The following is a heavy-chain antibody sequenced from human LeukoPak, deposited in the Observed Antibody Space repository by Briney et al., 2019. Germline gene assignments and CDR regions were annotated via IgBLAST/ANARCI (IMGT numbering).Heavy chain of an antibody. CDR3: ARETKERGLDV. CDR2: VYPSVTT. Sequence: SETLSLTCTVSGGSISNSNYYWGWIRQPAGKGLEWIGRVYPSVTTNYNPSLKSRVTLSVDTSKNHFSLNLSSVTAADTAVYYCARETKERGLDVWGQGTTVTVSS. V-gene: IGHV4-61*02. D-gene: IGHD1-1*01. CDR1: GGSISNSNYY. J-gene: IGHJ6*02.